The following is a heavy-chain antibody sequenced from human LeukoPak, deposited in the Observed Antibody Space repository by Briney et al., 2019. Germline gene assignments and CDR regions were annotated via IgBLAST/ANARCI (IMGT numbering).Heavy chain of an antibody. D-gene: IGHD7-27*01. J-gene: IGHJ4*02. V-gene: IGHV4-30-2*01. CDR1: GGSLSRGGDF. Sequence: PAEPLSLTCTLSGGSLSRGGDFWSWIRQPPGKGLEWFGYIYHSGSTYYNPSLKSRVTISVDRSKNQFSLKLSSVTAADTAVYYCARGSRTWGLYYFDYWGQGTLVTVSS. CDR2: IYHSGST. CDR3: ARGSRTWGLYYFDY.